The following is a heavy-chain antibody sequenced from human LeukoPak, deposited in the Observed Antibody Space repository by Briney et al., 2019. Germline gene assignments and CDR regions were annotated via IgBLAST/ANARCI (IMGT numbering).Heavy chain of an antibody. CDR3: ASGRGWYVDY. J-gene: IGHJ4*02. D-gene: IGHD1-26*01. CDR2: IKHDGSER. CDR1: GFTFSSYW. Sequence: GGSLRLSCAASGFTFSSYWMFWVRQAPGKGLEWVACIKHDGSERYYVDSVKGRFTISRDNAENSLYLQMNSLRVEDTAAYFCASGRGWYVDYWGQGTLVTVSS. V-gene: IGHV3-7*01.